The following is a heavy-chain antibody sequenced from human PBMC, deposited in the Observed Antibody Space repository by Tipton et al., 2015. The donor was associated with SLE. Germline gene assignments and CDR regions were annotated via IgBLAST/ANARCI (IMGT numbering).Heavy chain of an antibody. Sequence: VKPSETLSLTCTVSGGSISSSSYYWGWIRQPPGKGLEWIGSIYYSGSTYYNPSLKSRVTISVDTSKNQFSLKLSSVTAADTAVYYCARVIAAAGTYYYYYMDVWGKGTTVTVSS. V-gene: IGHV4-39*07. D-gene: IGHD6-13*01. J-gene: IGHJ6*03. CDR3: ARVIAAAGTYYYYYMDV. CDR2: IYYSGST. CDR1: GGSISSSSYY.